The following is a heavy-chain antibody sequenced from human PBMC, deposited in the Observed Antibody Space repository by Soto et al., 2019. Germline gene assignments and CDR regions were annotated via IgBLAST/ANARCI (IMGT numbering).Heavy chain of an antibody. D-gene: IGHD1-7*01. V-gene: IGHV1-18*04. Sequence: VMCSFKDSVYTFTSYTISWMRRAPLQVLDCIGWISVYNGNTKYAHNFQGRVTMTTDTSTSTAYMELTTLRSDDTAVYYCAGPSSRDWYYADYGRQSNLVTVSS. CDR2: ISVYNGNT. J-gene: IGHJ4*02. CDR1: VYTFTSYT. CDR3: AGPSSRDWYYADY.